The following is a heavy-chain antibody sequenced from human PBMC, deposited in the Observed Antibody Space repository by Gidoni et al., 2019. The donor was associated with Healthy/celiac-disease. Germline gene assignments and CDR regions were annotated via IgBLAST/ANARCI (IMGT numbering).Heavy chain of an antibody. V-gene: IGHV3-21*01. CDR2: STSSSSYI. Sequence: EVQLVESGGGLVKPGGSLRLSCAASGFTFSSYSMNWVRQAPGKGLEWVSSSTSSSSYIYYADSVKGRFTISRDNAKNSLYLQMNSLRAEDTAVYYCARADGYNLLDYWGQGTLVTVSS. D-gene: IGHD5-12*01. CDR1: GFTFSSYS. CDR3: ARADGYNLLDY. J-gene: IGHJ4*02.